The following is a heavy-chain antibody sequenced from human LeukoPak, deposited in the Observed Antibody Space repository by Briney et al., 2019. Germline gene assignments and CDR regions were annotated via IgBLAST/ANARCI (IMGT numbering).Heavy chain of an antibody. Sequence: PSETLSLTCAVSGYSISSGYYWGWIRPPPGKGLEWIGSIYHSGSTYYNPSLKSRVTISVDTSKNQFSLKLSSVTAADTAVYYCARSAAGRFDYWGQGTLATVSS. D-gene: IGHD6-13*01. CDR3: ARSAAGRFDY. CDR2: IYHSGST. CDR1: GYSISSGYY. V-gene: IGHV4-38-2*01. J-gene: IGHJ4*02.